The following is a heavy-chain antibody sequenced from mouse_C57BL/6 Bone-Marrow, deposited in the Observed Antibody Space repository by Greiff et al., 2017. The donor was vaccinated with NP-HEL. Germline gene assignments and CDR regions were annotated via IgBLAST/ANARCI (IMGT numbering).Heavy chain of an antibody. CDR3: ARWSYGSSYWYFDV. D-gene: IGHD1-1*01. V-gene: IGHV1-69*01. CDR1: GYTFTSYW. CDR2: LDPSDSYT. Sequence: QVQLQQPGAELVMPGASVKLSCKASGYTFTSYWMHWVKQRPGQGLEWIGELDPSDSYTNYNQKFKGKSTLTVDKSSSTAYMQLSSLTSEDSAVYYCARWSYGSSYWYFDVWGTGTTVTVSS. J-gene: IGHJ1*03.